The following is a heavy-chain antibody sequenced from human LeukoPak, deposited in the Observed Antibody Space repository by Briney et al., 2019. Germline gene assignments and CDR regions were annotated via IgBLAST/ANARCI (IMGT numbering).Heavy chain of an antibody. CDR1: GGTFSSYA. Sequence: ASVKVSCKASGGTFSSYAISWVRQAPGRGLEWMGRIIPIFGTANYAQKFQGRVTITADKSTSTAYMELSSLRSEDTAVYYCASQILYSSGWSFHYWGQGTLVTVSS. CDR2: IIPIFGTA. D-gene: IGHD6-19*01. J-gene: IGHJ4*02. V-gene: IGHV1-69*06. CDR3: ASQILYSSGWSFHY.